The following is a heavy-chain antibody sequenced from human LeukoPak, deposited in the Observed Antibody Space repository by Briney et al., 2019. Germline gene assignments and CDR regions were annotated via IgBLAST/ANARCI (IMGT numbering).Heavy chain of an antibody. Sequence: ASVKVSCKASGYTFTSYGISWVRQAPGQGLEWMGWISAYNGNTNYAQKLQGRVTMTTDTSTSTAYMELRSLRSDDTAVYYCARDSPHYYDSSGYYPYYFDYWGQGTLVTVSS. CDR1: GYTFTSYG. CDR3: ARDSPHYYDSSGYYPYYFDY. D-gene: IGHD3-22*01. V-gene: IGHV1-18*01. CDR2: ISAYNGNT. J-gene: IGHJ4*02.